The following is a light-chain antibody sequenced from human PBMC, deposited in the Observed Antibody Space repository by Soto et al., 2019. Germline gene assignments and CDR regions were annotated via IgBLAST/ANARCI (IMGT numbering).Light chain of an antibody. CDR1: ESISNL. Sequence: DIQMTQSPSTLSASVGERVTISCRANESISNLLAWYQQKPGTAPKLLIYDASSLESGVPSRFRGSGSGTEFALTISSLQPDDFATYYCQQYNTYLWTFGQGTKVGLK. CDR2: DAS. J-gene: IGKJ1*01. CDR3: QQYNTYLWT. V-gene: IGKV1-5*01.